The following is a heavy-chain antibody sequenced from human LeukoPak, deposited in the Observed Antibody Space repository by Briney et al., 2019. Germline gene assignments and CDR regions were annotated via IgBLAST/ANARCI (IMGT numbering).Heavy chain of an antibody. CDR2: INQDASVR. Sequence: GGSLRLSCVASGFSFSTYWMSWVRQTPEKGLEFVANINQDASVRNYMDSLKGRCTISRDNAKKSVYLEINSLRADDTAVYYCARDPGSSSFDLWGQGALVTVSS. V-gene: IGHV3-7*01. J-gene: IGHJ4*02. D-gene: IGHD6-13*01. CDR1: GFSFSTYW. CDR3: ARDPGSSSFDL.